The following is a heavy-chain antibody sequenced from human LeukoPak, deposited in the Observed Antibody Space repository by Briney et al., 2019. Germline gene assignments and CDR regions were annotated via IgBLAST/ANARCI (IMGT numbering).Heavy chain of an antibody. J-gene: IGHJ4*02. CDR1: GFSFSSYS. Sequence: PGGSLRLSCAASGFSFSSYSMNWVRPAPGKGLEWVSSISSSSSYIYYADSVKGRFTISRDNAKNSLYLQMNSLRAEDTAVYYCARDGSGPFDYWGQGTLVTVSS. V-gene: IGHV3-21*01. CDR3: ARDGSGPFDY. D-gene: IGHD6-19*01. CDR2: ISSSSSYI.